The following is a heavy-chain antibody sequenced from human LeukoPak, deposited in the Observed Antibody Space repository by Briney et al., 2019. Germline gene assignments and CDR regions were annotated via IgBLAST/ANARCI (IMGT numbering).Heavy chain of an antibody. D-gene: IGHD2-2*01. CDR3: AKIDRQYCSRSSCYALDY. Sequence: GESLKISCRTSGYDFSRYWIGWVRQKPGKGLEWMGIIYPRDSDTQYSPSFQGQVVISVDKAISTAYLQWGSLKASDTATYYCAKIDRQYCSRSSCYALDYWGQGTQVTVSS. V-gene: IGHV5-51*01. CDR1: GYDFSRYW. CDR2: IYPRDSDT. J-gene: IGHJ4*02.